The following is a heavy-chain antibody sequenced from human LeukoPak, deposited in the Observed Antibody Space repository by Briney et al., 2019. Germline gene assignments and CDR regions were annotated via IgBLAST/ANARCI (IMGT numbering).Heavy chain of an antibody. CDR1: GYTFTGYY. J-gene: IGHJ6*03. Sequence: GASVKVSCKASGYTFTGYYMHWVRQAPGQGLEWMGWINPNSGGTNYAQKFQGRVTMTRDTSISTAYMELSRLRSDDTAVYYCARAGYSYERYYSYYMDVWGKGTTVTVSS. D-gene: IGHD5-18*01. V-gene: IGHV1-2*02. CDR2: INPNSGGT. CDR3: ARAGYSYERYYSYYMDV.